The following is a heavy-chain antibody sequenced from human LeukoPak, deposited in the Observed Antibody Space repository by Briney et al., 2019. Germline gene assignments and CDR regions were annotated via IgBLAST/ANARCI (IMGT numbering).Heavy chain of an antibody. CDR1: GGTFSSYA. J-gene: IGHJ6*02. CDR2: IIPILGIA. D-gene: IGHD6-19*01. Sequence: SVKVSCKASGGTFSSYAISWVRQAPGQGLEWKGRIIPILGIANYAQKFQGRVTITADKSTSTAYMELSSLRSEDTAVYYCARGPVAGTPSHYYYYGMDVWGQGTTVTVSS. V-gene: IGHV1-69*04. CDR3: ARGPVAGTPSHYYYYGMDV.